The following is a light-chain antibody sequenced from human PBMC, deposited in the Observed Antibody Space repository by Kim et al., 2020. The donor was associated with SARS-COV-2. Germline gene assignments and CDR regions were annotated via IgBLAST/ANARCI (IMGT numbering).Light chain of an antibody. J-gene: IGLJ1*01. CDR2: GKA. CDR3: MSRDTDGPHNYV. Sequence: LGQTVRIACRGDSLRSYFASWYQQKPGRAPQLVIYGKANRPSGIPDRFSGSSSGRTASLTITGTQAEDEADYYCMSRDTDGPHNYVFGTGTKVTVL. V-gene: IGLV3-19*01. CDR1: SLRSYF.